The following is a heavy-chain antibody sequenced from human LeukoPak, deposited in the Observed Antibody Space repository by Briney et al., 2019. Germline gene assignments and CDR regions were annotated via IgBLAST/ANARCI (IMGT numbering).Heavy chain of an antibody. J-gene: IGHJ4*02. D-gene: IGHD5-24*01. Sequence: PGRSLRLSCAGSGFTFSSYWMSWVRQAPGKGLEWVASIKRDGSEEYYVDSVKGRFTISRDNAKNSLYLQMNSLRAEDTAVYYCARDGSGWRWLQLRGWAYYFDYWGQGTLVTVSS. CDR1: GFTFSSYW. CDR2: IKRDGSEE. CDR3: ARDGSGWRWLQLRGWAYYFDY. V-gene: IGHV3-7*01.